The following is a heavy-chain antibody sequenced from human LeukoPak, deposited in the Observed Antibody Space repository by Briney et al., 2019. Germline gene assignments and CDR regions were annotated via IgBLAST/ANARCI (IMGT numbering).Heavy chain of an antibody. V-gene: IGHV1-8*01. CDR1: GYTFTSYD. J-gene: IGHJ5*02. CDR3: ARGRGQQLVGDWFDP. D-gene: IGHD6-13*01. CDR2: MNPNSGNT. Sequence: ASVKVSCKASGYTFTSYDINWVRQATGQGLEWMGWMNPNSGNTGYAQKFQGRVTMTRTTSISTAYMELSSLRSEDTAVYYCARGRGQQLVGDWFDPWGQGTLVTVSS.